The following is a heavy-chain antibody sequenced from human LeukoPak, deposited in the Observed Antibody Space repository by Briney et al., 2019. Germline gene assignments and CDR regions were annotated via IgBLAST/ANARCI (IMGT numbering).Heavy chain of an antibody. Sequence: PSETLSLTCAVYGGSFSGYYWSWIRQPPGKGLEWIGEINHSGSTNYNPSLKSRVTISVDTSKNQFSLKLSSVTAADTAVYYCARGTTNPIVVVVAATHFDYWGQGTLVTVSS. CDR1: GGSFSGYY. V-gene: IGHV4-34*01. D-gene: IGHD2-15*01. CDR2: INHSGST. CDR3: ARGTTNPIVVVVAATHFDY. J-gene: IGHJ4*02.